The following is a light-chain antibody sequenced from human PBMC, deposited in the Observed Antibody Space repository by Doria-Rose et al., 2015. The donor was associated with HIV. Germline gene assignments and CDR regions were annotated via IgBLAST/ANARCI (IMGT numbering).Light chain of an antibody. V-gene: IGLV2-14*01. J-gene: IGLJ3*02. CDR2: DVS. Sequence: QSALTQPASVSGSPGQSITISCTGTSSDVGGYNYVSWYQQHPGKAPKVIIYDVSKRPSGVSSRFSGSKSGNTASLTISGLQAEDEADYYYNSYRSNSDWVFGGGTNMTV. CDR1: SSDVGGYNY. CDR3: NSYRSNSDWV.